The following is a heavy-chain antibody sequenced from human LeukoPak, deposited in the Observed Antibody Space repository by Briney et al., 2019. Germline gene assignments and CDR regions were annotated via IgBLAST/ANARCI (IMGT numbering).Heavy chain of an antibody. CDR2: ISGSGGST. CDR3: AKDHPRPSQYYYDSSGYYDY. J-gene: IGHJ4*02. CDR1: GFTFSSYA. Sequence: PGGSLRLSCAASGFTFSSYAISWVRQAPGKGLEWVSAISGSGGSTYYADSVKGRFTISRDNSKNTLYLQMNSLRAEDTAVYYCAKDHPRPSQYYYDSSGYYDYWGQGTLVTVSS. D-gene: IGHD3-22*01. V-gene: IGHV3-23*01.